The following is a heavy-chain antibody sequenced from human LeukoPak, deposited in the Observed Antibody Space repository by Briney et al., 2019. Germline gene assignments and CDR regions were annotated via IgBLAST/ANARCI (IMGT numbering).Heavy chain of an antibody. D-gene: IGHD5-12*01. J-gene: IGHJ4*02. V-gene: IGHV1-3*01. CDR2: INAGNGNT. Sequence: ASVKVSCEASGYTFTSYAMHWVSQAPGQRLEWMGWINAGNGNTKYSQKFQGRVTITRDTFASTAYMELSSLRSEDTAVYYCARDPSGYEALSPFDYWGQGTLVTVSS. CDR3: ARDPSGYEALSPFDY. CDR1: GYTFTSYA.